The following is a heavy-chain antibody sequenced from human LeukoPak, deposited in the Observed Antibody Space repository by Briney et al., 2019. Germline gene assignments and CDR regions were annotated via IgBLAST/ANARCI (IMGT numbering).Heavy chain of an antibody. CDR2: ILYDENQT. CDR1: GFTFRKFG. J-gene: IGHJ6*03. V-gene: IGHV3-30*03. CDR3: ARGYCSSTSCYGPYYMDV. Sequence: GGSLRLSCAASGFTFRKFGMHWVRQAPGKGLEWVAVILYDENQTYYADSVKGRFTVSRDKSRNTLYLQMNSLREEDTAVYYCARGYCSSTSCYGPYYMDVWGKGTTVTVSS. D-gene: IGHD2-2*01.